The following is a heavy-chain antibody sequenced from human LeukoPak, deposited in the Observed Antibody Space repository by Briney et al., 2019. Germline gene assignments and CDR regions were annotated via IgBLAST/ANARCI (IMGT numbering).Heavy chain of an antibody. CDR2: ISGSGGTT. CDR1: GFTFRSYG. D-gene: IGHD3-10*01. V-gene: IGHV3-23*01. Sequence: GGSLRLSCAASGFTFRSYGMSWVRQAPGKGLEWVSGISGSGGTTYYVDSVKGRFTISRDKSKTTLYLQMNSLRVEDTAVYYCAKGYYYGSGSYLVDYWGQRTLVTVSS. J-gene: IGHJ4*02. CDR3: AKGYYYGSGSYLVDY.